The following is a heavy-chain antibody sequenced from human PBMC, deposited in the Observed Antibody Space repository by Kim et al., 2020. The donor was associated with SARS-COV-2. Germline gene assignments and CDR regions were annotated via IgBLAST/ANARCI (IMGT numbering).Heavy chain of an antibody. J-gene: IGHJ4*01. D-gene: IGHD6-13*01. CDR2: IYYSGSP. CDR1: GGSISSYY. Sequence: SQTLSLTCTVSGGSISSYYWSWIRQPPGKGLEWIGYIYYSGSPNYNPSLKRRVTISVDTSKNQFSLKLSSVIAADTAVYHCARQGLSSSWYKAHSFDYWC. V-gene: IGHV4-59*08. CDR3: ARQGLSSSWYKAHSFDY.